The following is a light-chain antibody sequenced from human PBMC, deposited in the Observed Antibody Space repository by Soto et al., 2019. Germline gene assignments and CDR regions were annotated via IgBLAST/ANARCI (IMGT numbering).Light chain of an antibody. CDR2: GAS. CDR1: QTVINNQ. Sequence: DIVWTQSPGTLSFSAGERATLTCKASQTVINNQLASYQQPPGQAPRLLFYGASSRATGSPDRCSRSRSGTDLTLTLTSLEHEDDAMYYCQQYGSSGGITVGHGTRLEI. CDR3: QQYGSSGGIT. J-gene: IGKJ5*01. V-gene: IGKV3-20*01.